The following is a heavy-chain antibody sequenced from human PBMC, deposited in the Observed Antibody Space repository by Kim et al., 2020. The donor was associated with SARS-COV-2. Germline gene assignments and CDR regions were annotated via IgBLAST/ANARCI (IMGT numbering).Heavy chain of an antibody. CDR3: AKLVGASLEVGCFFDY. D-gene: IGHD2-15*01. CDR1: GFIFGNYA. J-gene: IGHJ5*01. V-gene: IGHV3-23*01. CDR2: ISGNGDTI. Sequence: GGSLRLSCEASGFIFGNYAMNWVRQAPGKGLEWVSDISGNGDTIYYADSVKGRFTISRDNAKNSLFLQMNSLRVEDTAVYYCAKLVGASLEVGCFFDY.